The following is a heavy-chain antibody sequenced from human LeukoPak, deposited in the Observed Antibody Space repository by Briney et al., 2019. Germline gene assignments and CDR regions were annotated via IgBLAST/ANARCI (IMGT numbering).Heavy chain of an antibody. Sequence: PGGSLRLSCAACGVTFSSYGMHWVPQAPGKGLEWVALISSDGNDKLYGVSVKGRFTISRDDSKSTLYLQMNSLRAEDTAVYDCSTKVIRGNSGDDYDDWGQGTLVTVSS. V-gene: IGHV3-30*03. CDR3: STKVIRGNSGDDYDD. CDR2: ISSDGNDK. J-gene: IGHJ4*02. D-gene: IGHD5-12*01. CDR1: GVTFSSYG.